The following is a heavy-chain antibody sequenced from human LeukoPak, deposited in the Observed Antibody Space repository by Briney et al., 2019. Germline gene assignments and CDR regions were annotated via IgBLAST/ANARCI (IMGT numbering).Heavy chain of an antibody. J-gene: IGHJ6*02. V-gene: IGHV3-73*01. CDR2: IRTKVNSYAT. CDR1: GFTFSGSG. CDR3: SRGISGYGMDV. D-gene: IGHD6-13*01. Sequence: GGSLRLSCAASGFTFSGSGMHWVRQASGKGPEWIGRIRTKVNSYATAYAASVKGRFTISRDDSKNTAYLQMDSLKTEDTAVYYCSRGISGYGMDVWGQGTTVTVSS.